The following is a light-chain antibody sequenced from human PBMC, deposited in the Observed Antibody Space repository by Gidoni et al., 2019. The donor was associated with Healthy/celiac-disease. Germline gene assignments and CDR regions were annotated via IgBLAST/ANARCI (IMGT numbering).Light chain of an antibody. V-gene: IGKV1-9*01. Sequence: DIQLTQSPSFLSASVGDRVTITCRASQGISSYLAWYQQKPGKAPKLLIYAASTLQSGVPSMFSRSGSGTEFTLTISSLQPEDFATYYCQQLNSYPLTFGPGTQVDIK. CDR3: QQLNSYPLT. CDR1: QGISSY. CDR2: AAS. J-gene: IGKJ3*01.